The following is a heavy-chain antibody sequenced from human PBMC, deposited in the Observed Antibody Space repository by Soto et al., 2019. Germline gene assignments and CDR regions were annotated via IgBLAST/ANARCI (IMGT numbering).Heavy chain of an antibody. V-gene: IGHV4-59*13. CDR3: ARNYEPAYGMDV. J-gene: IGHJ6*02. D-gene: IGHD1-7*01. CDR2: IYFNGNT. Sequence: PSETLSLTCTVSGGSISGYYWTWIRQPPGKGLEWIGHIYFNGNTQYNPSLKSRATISVDTSKNQFSLNLSSVTAADTAVYYCARNYEPAYGMDVWGQGTTVTVSS. CDR1: GGSISGYY.